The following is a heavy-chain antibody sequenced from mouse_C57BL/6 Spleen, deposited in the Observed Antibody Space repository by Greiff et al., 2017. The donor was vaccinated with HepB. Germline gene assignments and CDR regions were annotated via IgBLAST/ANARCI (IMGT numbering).Heavy chain of an antibody. V-gene: IGHV1-50*01. Sequence: QVQLQQPGAELVKPGASVKLSCKASGYTFTSYWMQWVKQRPGQGLEWIGEIDPSDSYTNYNQKFKGKATVTVDTSSSTAYMQLSSLTSGDSAVYYCARRGNQGFAYWGQGTLVTVSA. D-gene: IGHD2-1*01. CDR1: GYTFTSYW. J-gene: IGHJ3*01. CDR2: IDPSDSYT. CDR3: ARRGNQGFAY.